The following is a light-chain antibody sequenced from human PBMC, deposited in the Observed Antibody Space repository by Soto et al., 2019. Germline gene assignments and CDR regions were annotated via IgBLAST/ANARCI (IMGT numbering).Light chain of an antibody. CDR2: LSSDGSH. CDR1: SGHSSYA. V-gene: IGLV4-69*01. CDR3: QTWDTGARVV. J-gene: IGLJ2*01. Sequence: QSVLTQSPSASASLGASVKLTCTLSSGHSSYAIAWHQQRPEKGPRYLMKLSSDGSHSKGDGIPDRFSGSSSGAERYLTISSLQSEDEADYYCQTWDTGARVVFGGGTKVTVL.